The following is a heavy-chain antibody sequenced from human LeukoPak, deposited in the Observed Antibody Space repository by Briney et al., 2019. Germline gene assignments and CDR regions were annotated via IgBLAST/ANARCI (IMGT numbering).Heavy chain of an antibody. Sequence: ASVKVSCKASGGTFSSYAISWVRQAPGQGLEWMGGIIPIFGTANYAQKFQGRVTITTDESTSTAYMERSSLRSEDTAVYYCATGDAAVEGFDYWGQGTLVTASS. D-gene: IGHD6-19*01. CDR2: IIPIFGTA. CDR3: ATGDAAVEGFDY. J-gene: IGHJ4*02. V-gene: IGHV1-69*05. CDR1: GGTFSSYA.